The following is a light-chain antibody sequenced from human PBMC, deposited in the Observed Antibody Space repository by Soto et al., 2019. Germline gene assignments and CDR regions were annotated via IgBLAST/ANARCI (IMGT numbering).Light chain of an antibody. CDR1: QSISSW. Sequence: DIQMTQSPSTLSASVGDRVTITCRASQSISSWLAWYQQKPGKAPKLLIYKASSLESGVPSRFSGSGSGKEFTPTISSLHPDDFATYYCQQYNRYFTFGPGTKVDIK. J-gene: IGKJ3*01. V-gene: IGKV1-5*03. CDR2: KAS. CDR3: QQYNRYFT.